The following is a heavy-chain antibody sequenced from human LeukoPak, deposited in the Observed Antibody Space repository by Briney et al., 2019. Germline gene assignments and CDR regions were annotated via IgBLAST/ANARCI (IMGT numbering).Heavy chain of an antibody. Sequence: SETLSLTCAVYGGSFSDYYLRWIRQPPGKGLEWVGEINHGGSTNYNPSLTSQAPISVDTSTHQLSLKLTSVTAANTAVYYCARGLLAFYGSGSSYSDYGMDVWGKGTTVTVSS. CDR3: ARGLLAFYGSGSSYSDYGMDV. CDR1: GGSFSDYY. V-gene: IGHV4-34*01. D-gene: IGHD3-10*01. CDR2: INHGGST. J-gene: IGHJ6*04.